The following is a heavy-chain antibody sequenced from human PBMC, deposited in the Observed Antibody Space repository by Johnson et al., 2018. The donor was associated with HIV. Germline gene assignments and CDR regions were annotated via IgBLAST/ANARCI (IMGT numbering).Heavy chain of an antibody. CDR3: TTDGWELLHFRAKTPDAFDI. V-gene: IGHV3-9*01. Sequence: VQLVESGGGVVQPGGSLRLSCAASGFTFDDYGMSWVRQAPGKGLEWVSGISWNSGSIGYADSVKGRFTISRDNAKNSLYLQMNSLKTEDTAVYYCTTDGWELLHFRAKTPDAFDIWGQGTMVTVSS. CDR1: GFTFDDYG. CDR2: ISWNSGSI. D-gene: IGHD1-26*01. J-gene: IGHJ3*02.